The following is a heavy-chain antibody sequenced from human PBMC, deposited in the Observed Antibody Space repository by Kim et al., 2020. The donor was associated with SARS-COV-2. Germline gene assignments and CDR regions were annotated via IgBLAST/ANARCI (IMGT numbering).Heavy chain of an antibody. CDR3: AKDPNSSGWYGSLPDY. CDR1: GFTFSSYA. V-gene: IGHV3-33*06. Sequence: GGSLRLSCAASGFTFSSYAMHWVRQAPGKGLEWVAVIWYDGSNKYYADSVKGRFTISRDNSKNTLYLQMNSLRAEDTAVYYCAKDPNSSGWYGSLPDYWGQGTLVTVSS. J-gene: IGHJ4*02. D-gene: IGHD6-19*01. CDR2: IWYDGSNK.